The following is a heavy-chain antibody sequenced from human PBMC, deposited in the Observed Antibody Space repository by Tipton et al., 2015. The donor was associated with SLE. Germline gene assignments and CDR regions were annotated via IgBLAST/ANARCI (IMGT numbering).Heavy chain of an antibody. CDR1: GFTFSSYI. D-gene: IGHD5-24*01. J-gene: IGHJ3*02. V-gene: IGHV3-48*01. CDR3: ARPLVEMATSDAFDI. CDR2: ISRSSSTI. Sequence: SLRLSCAASGFTFSSYIMNWVRQAPGKGLEWVSYISRSSSTIYYADSVKGRFTISRDNAKNSLYLQMNSLRAEDTAVYYCARPLVEMATSDAFDIWGQGKMVTVSS.